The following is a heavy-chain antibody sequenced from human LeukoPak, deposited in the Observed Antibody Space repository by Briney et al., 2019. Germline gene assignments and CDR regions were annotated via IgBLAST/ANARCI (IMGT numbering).Heavy chain of an antibody. J-gene: IGHJ3*02. D-gene: IGHD3-22*01. V-gene: IGHV4-59*12. CDR1: GGSISSYY. CDR2: IYYSGST. Sequence: PSETLSLTCTVSGGSISSYYWSWIRQPPGKGLEWIGYIYYSGSTNYNPSLKSRVTISVDTSKNQFSLKLSSVTAADTAVYYCARDRPYYYDSSGYPHDAFDIWGQGTMVTVSS. CDR3: ARDRPYYYDSSGYPHDAFDI.